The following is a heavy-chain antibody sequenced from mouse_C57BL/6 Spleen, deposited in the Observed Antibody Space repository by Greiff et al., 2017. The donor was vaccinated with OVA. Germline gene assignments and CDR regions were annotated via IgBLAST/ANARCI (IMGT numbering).Heavy chain of an antibody. CDR1: GYTFTSYG. Sequence: VQLQQSGAELARPGASVKLSCKASGYTFTSYGISWVKQRTGQGLEWIGEIYPRSGNTYYNEKFKGKATLTAGKSSSTAYMELRSLTSEDSAVYFCASPTAMDAMDYWGQGTSVTVSS. J-gene: IGHJ4*01. D-gene: IGHD3-2*01. CDR2: IYPRSGNT. CDR3: ASPTAMDAMDY. V-gene: IGHV1-81*01.